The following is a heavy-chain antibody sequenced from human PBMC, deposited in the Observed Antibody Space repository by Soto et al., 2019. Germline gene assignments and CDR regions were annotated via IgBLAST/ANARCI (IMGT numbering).Heavy chain of an antibody. Sequence: QITLKESGPTLVKPTQTLTLTCTFSGFSLSTSGVGVGWLRQPPGKALQWLALIYWEDDKRYSPSLKSRLTITKDSSKGVVVTMPNMDPVDTATYYCAHRAGCMVRGVEAFDIWGQGTMVTVSS. CDR3: AHRAGCMVRGVEAFDI. CDR1: GFSLSTSGVG. D-gene: IGHD3-10*01. J-gene: IGHJ3*02. V-gene: IGHV2-5*02. CDR2: IYWEDDK.